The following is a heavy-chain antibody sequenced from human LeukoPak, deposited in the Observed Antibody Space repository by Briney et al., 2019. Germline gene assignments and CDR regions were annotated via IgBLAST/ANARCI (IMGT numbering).Heavy chain of an antibody. J-gene: IGHJ6*02. V-gene: IGHV1-8*01. CDR2: MNPNSGNT. CDR3: ARVKYCSGGSCYGMDV. CDR1: GYTFTSFD. D-gene: IGHD2-15*01. Sequence: ASVKVSCKASGYTFTSFDINWVRQSTGQGLEWMGWMNPNSGNTGYAQRFQGRVTMTRNTSINTAYMELSSLRSEDTAVYYCARVKYCSGGSCYGMDVWGQGTTVTVSS.